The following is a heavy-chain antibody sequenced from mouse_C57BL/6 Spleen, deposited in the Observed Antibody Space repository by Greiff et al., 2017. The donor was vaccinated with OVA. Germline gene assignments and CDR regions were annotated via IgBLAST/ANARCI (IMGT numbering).Heavy chain of an antibody. CDR1: GSTFTDSY. CDR3: TRGSSLMDY. Sequence: QVQLKESGAELVRPGASVTLSCKASGSTFTDSYLPFFPPPPFPVLSLIFAIDPETGGTAYNQKFKGKAILTADKSSSTAYMELRSLTSEDSAVYYCTRGSSLMDYWGQGTSVTVSS. D-gene: IGHD1-1*01. V-gene: IGHV1-15*01. J-gene: IGHJ4*01. CDR2: IDPETGGT.